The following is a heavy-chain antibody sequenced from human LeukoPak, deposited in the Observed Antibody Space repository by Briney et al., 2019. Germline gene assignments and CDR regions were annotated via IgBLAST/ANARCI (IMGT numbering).Heavy chain of an antibody. J-gene: IGHJ2*01. V-gene: IGHV1-46*01. CDR1: GYTFTSYY. CDR3: AMQSAKAYGDYWYFDL. Sequence: GASVKVSCKASGYTFTSYYMHWVRQAPGQGLEWMGIINPSGGSTSYAQKFQGRVTMTRDMSTSTVYMELSSLRSEDTAVYYCAMQSAKAYGDYWYFDLWGRGTLVTVSS. CDR2: INPSGGST. D-gene: IGHD4-17*01.